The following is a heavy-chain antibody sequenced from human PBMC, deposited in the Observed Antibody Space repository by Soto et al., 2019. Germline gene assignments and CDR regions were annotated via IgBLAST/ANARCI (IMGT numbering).Heavy chain of an antibody. Sequence: EVQLVESGGGLVKPGGSLRLSCAASGFTFSSYSMNWVRQAPGKGLEWVSSISSSSSYIYYADSVKGRFTISRDNAKNSLYLQMNSLRDEDTAVYYCAREESVVQPYSGWGQGTLVTVSS. V-gene: IGHV3-21*01. CDR3: AREESVVQPYSG. J-gene: IGHJ4*02. CDR1: GFTFSSYS. CDR2: ISSSSSYI. D-gene: IGHD4-4*01.